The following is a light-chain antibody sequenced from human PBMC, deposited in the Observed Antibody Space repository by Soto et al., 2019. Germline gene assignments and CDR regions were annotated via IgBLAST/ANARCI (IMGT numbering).Light chain of an antibody. CDR3: QQYNKWPPWT. J-gene: IGKJ1*01. CDR1: QSVSNN. Sequence: VFTQSPATLSVSPGERATLSCRASQSVSNNLAWYQQLPGQAPRLLIYGASARATAIPARFSGSGSGTEFTLTISSLQSEDFAVYYCQQYNKWPPWTFGQGTKVDIK. CDR2: GAS. V-gene: IGKV3-15*01.